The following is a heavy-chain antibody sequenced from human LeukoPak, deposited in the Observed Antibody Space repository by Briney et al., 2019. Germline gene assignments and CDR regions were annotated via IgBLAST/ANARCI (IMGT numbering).Heavy chain of an antibody. D-gene: IGHD1-20*01. V-gene: IGHV3-30-3*01. CDR3: ARGPEYNWNDAFDY. Sequence: PGGSLRLSCAASGFTFSSYAMHWVRQAPGKGLEWVAVISYDGSNKYYADSVKGRFTISRDNSKNTLYLQMNSLRAEDTAVYYCARGPEYNWNDAFDYWGQGTLVTVSS. CDR2: ISYDGSNK. CDR1: GFTFSSYA. J-gene: IGHJ4*02.